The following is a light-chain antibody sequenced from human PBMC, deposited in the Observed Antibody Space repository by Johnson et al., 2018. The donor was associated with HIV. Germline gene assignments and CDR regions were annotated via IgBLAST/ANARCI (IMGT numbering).Light chain of an antibody. Sequence: QFVLTQPPSVSAAPGQMVSISCSGSSSNIGKNYVSWYQQFPGTAPKLLIHENKKRPSGIPDRFSGSKSGTSATLGITGLQTGDEADYYCQAWDSSTGVFGTGTKVTVL. CDR2: ENK. CDR3: QAWDSSTGV. V-gene: IGLV1-51*02. J-gene: IGLJ1*01. CDR1: SSNIGKNY.